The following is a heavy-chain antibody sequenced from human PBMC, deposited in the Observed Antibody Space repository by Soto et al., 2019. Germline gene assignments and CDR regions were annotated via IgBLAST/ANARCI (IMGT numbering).Heavy chain of an antibody. J-gene: IGHJ4*02. V-gene: IGHV3-23*01. CDR2: LTRGGTS. D-gene: IGHD1-1*01. CDR1: GFTFSDYS. CDR3: TKRATTVPTPGNYFDS. Sequence: GGSLRLSCAASGFTFSDYSMSWVRQTPERGLEWVSTLTRGGTSYYADSVQGRFTVSRDNSKNTVSLQMHSLRAEDTALYYCTKRATTVPTPGNYFDSWGQGTLVTVSS.